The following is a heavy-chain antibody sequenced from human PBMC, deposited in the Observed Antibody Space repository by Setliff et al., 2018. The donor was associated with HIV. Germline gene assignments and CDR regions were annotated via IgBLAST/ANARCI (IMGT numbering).Heavy chain of an antibody. V-gene: IGHV4-59*01. D-gene: IGHD2-15*01. CDR3: ATGWRVDAFDI. Sequence: PSETLSLTCTVSGGSISSDYWSWIRQPPGKGLEWIGYIYYSGSTNYNPPLRSRVTISVDTSKNQFSLKLSSVTAADTAVYYCATGWRVDAFDIWGQGTMVTVSS. J-gene: IGHJ3*02. CDR2: IYYSGST. CDR1: GGSISSDY.